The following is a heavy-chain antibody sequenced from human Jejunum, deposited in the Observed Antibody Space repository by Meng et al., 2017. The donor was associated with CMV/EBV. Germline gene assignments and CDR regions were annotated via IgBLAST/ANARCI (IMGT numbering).Heavy chain of an antibody. CDR1: FGDYG. CDR3: ARNGGTTWYFYAMDV. J-gene: IGHJ6*02. V-gene: IGHV3-49*04. D-gene: IGHD1-7*01. CDR2: IRSKAYGATT. Sequence: FGDYGVSWVRQAPGKGLEWVGFIRSKAYGATTEYAASVKGTFTISRDDSKSIAYLQMNSLKTEDTGLYYCARNGGTTWYFYAMDVWGRGTSVTVSS.